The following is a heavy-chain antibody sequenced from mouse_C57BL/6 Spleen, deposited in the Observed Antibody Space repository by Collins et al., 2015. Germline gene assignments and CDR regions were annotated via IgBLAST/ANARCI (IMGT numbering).Heavy chain of an antibody. Sequence: DVQLQESGPGLVKPSQSLSLTCSVTGYSITSGYYWNWIRQFPGNKLEWMGYISYDGSNNYNPSLKNRISITRDTSKNQFFLKLNSVTTEDTATYYCARDQGGSSSWFAYWGQGTLVTVSA. J-gene: IGHJ3*01. D-gene: IGHD1-1*01. V-gene: IGHV3-6*01. CDR1: GYSITSGYY. CDR3: ARDQGGSSSWFAY. CDR2: ISYDGSN.